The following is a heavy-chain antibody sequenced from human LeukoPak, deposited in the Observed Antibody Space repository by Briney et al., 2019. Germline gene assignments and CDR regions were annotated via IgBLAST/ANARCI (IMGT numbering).Heavy chain of an antibody. V-gene: IGHV3-21*01. CDR3: ARAPRQQLVDC. D-gene: IGHD6-13*01. J-gene: IGHJ4*02. Sequence: GGSLRLSCAASGFTFSSYSMNWVRQAPGKGLEWVSSISSSSSYIYYADSVKGRFTISGDNAKNSLYLQMNSLRAEDTAVYYCARAPRQQLVDCWGQGTLVTVSS. CDR1: GFTFSSYS. CDR2: ISSSSSYI.